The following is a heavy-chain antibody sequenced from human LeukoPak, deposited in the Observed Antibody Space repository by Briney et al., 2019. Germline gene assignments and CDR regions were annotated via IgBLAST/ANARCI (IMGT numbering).Heavy chain of an antibody. V-gene: IGHV4-34*01. Sequence: SETLSLTCAVDGGSFSGDYWNLIRQPPGKGLEWIGEINHSGSTKYKPSLKSRVNISIDTSKKQFSMKLSSVTAADTAVYYCAGSTDYGGNFFDYWGQGTLVTVSS. CDR1: GGSFSGDY. CDR3: AGSTDYGGNFFDY. J-gene: IGHJ4*02. CDR2: INHSGST. D-gene: IGHD4-23*01.